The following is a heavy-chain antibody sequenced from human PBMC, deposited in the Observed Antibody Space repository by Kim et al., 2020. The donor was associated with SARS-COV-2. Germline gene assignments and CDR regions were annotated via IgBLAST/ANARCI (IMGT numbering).Heavy chain of an antibody. CDR2: ISGSGGST. CDR1: GFTFSSYA. V-gene: IGHV3-23*01. J-gene: IGHJ4*02. Sequence: GGSLRLSCAASGFTFSSYAMSWVRQAPGKGLEWVSAISGSGGSTYYADSVKGRFTISRDNSKNTLYLQMNSLRAEDTAVYYCAKSHAYYYDSSGGYWGQGTLVTVSS. D-gene: IGHD3-22*01. CDR3: AKSHAYYYDSSGGY.